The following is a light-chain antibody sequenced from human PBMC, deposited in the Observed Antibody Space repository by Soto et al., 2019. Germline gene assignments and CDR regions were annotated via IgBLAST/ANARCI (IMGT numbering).Light chain of an antibody. Sequence: VMTQSPATLSVSPGERATLSCRASQSVSSNLAWYQQEPGRAPRLLIYGASTRATGIPARFSGSGSGTEFTLTISSLQSEDVAVYYCQQYNNWPPITFGQGTRLEIK. V-gene: IGKV3-15*01. J-gene: IGKJ5*01. CDR2: GAS. CDR3: QQYNNWPPIT. CDR1: QSVSSN.